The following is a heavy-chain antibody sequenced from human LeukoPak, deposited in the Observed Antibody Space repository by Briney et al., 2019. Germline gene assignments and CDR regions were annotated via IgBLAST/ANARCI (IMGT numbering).Heavy chain of an antibody. CDR2: IWYDGSNK. Sequence: GGSLRLSCAASGFTFSSYGMHWVRQAPGKGLEWVAVIWYDGSNKYYADSVKGRFTISRDNSKNTLYLQVNSLRAEATAVYYCARDNIAAREDIVLMVYASPCYFDYWGQGTLVTVSS. V-gene: IGHV3-33*01. CDR3: ARDNIAAREDIVLMVYASPCYFDY. CDR1: GFTFSSYG. J-gene: IGHJ4*02. D-gene: IGHD2-8*01.